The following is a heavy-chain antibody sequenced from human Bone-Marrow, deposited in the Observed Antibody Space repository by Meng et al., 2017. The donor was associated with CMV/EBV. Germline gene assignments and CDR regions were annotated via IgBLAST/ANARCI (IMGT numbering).Heavy chain of an antibody. CDR1: GGSMSDYY. Sequence: SETLSLTCIVSGGSMSDYYWNWIRQPPGKGLEWIGNIYSSGSTKYDPSLKSRVTMSIDTSKNQLSLKLGSVNAADTAVYYCARAPSYHGMDVWGQGTTVTVSS. J-gene: IGHJ6*02. V-gene: IGHV4-59*01. CDR2: IYSSGST. CDR3: ARAPSYHGMDV.